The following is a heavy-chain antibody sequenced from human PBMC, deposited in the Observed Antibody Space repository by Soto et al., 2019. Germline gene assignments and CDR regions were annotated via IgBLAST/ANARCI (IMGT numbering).Heavy chain of an antibody. V-gene: IGHV3-15*01. CDR2: IKSQLDGGTT. D-gene: IGHD3-3*01. CDR3: TTDDRSLILGRQY. Sequence: EVQLVESGGGLVKPGESLRLPCSASGFTFNKAWMTWVRQAPGRGLEWVGRIKSQLDGGTTDYPSAVKGRFTISRDDSNNTLYLQMNSLKTEDTAVYYCTTDDRSLILGRQYWGQGTLVTVSP. CDR1: GFTFNKAW. J-gene: IGHJ4*02.